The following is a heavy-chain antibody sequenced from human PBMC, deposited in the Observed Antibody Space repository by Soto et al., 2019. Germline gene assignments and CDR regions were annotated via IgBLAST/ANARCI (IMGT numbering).Heavy chain of an antibody. CDR3: ARGGYRSGWYSKYYYYGMDV. Sequence: SETLSLTCTVSGGSISSYYWSWIRQPPGKGLEWIGYIYYSGSTNYNPSLKSRVTISVDTSKNQFSLKLSSVTAADTAVYYCARGGYRSGWYSKYYYYGMDVWGQGTTVTVS. D-gene: IGHD6-19*01. CDR1: GGSISSYY. J-gene: IGHJ6*02. CDR2: IYYSGST. V-gene: IGHV4-59*01.